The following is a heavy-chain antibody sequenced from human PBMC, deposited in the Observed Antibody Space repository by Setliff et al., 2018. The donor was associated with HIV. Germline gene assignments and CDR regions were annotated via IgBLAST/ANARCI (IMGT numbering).Heavy chain of an antibody. CDR3: ARDIGGYSSL. D-gene: IGHD6-19*01. V-gene: IGHV3-11*06. Sequence: PGGSLRLSCVGSGFTFNDYHISWIRQAPGKGLEWISYIGSLGDKEYADSVKGRFTISRDNAKNSLYLQMNSLRAEDTAVYYCARDIGGYSSLWGQGTLVTVS. J-gene: IGHJ4*02. CDR2: IGSLGDK. CDR1: GFTFNDYH.